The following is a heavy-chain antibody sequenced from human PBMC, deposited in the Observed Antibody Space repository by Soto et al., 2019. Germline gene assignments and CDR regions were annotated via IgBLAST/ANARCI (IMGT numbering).Heavy chain of an antibody. CDR3: ARELEGGVFDI. J-gene: IGHJ3*02. CDR1: GGPVRDAFSY. D-gene: IGHD2-8*02. CDR2: LSYTGST. V-gene: IGHV4-30-4*01. Sequence: SETLSLTCTVSGGPVRDAFSYWTWIRQPPGKCPEWMGYLSYTGSTYYNPSLRNRATIXXXEXXXXXSLXLXXVTXADTAVYYCARELEGGVFDIWGRGTLVTVSS.